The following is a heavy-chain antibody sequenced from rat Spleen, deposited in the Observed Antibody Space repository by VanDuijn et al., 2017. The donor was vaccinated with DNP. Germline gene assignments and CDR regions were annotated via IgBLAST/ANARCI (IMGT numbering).Heavy chain of an antibody. CDR3: ARRGHTTGLNWFVY. CDR2: ISYDGSRT. J-gene: IGHJ3*01. Sequence: EVQLVESGGGLVPPGRSQKLSCAASGFTFSDYAMAWVRQAPKKGLEWVATISYDGSRTYYRDSVKGRFTISRNDAKSTLYLQMDSLRSEDTATYYCARRGHTTGLNWFVYWGQGTLVTVSS. V-gene: IGHV5-17*01. CDR1: GFTFSDYA. D-gene: IGHD1-9*01.